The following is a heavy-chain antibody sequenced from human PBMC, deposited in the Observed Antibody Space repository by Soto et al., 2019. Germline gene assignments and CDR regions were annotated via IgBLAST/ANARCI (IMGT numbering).Heavy chain of an antibody. CDR3: AKDEGRFLRNYFNYGIDV. V-gene: IGHV3-33*03. CDR2: ISYDGTAK. D-gene: IGHD3-3*01. CDR1: GFDFSDHG. Sequence: QVRLVESGGGVVQPGRPLRLSCAASGFDFSDHGMHWVRQAPGEGLEWVTVISYDGTAKYYKESVKGRFTTSRDNSKKTLYLQIDSLRVEDTAVYYCAKDEGRFLRNYFNYGIDVWGLGTTVTVSS. J-gene: IGHJ6*02.